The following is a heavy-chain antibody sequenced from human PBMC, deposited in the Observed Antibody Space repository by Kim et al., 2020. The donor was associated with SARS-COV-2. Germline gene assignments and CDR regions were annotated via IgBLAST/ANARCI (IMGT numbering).Heavy chain of an antibody. Sequence: GESLKISCKGSGFSFTSYWIGWVRQMPGKGLEWMGIIYPGDSDTRYSPSFQGQVTISADKSISTAYLQWSSLKASDTAMYYCARGHNLAVAGTVSPGFDYWGQGTLVTVSA. CDR3: ARGHNLAVAGTVSPGFDY. V-gene: IGHV5-51*01. D-gene: IGHD6-19*01. CDR2: IYPGDSDT. J-gene: IGHJ4*02. CDR1: GFSFTSYW.